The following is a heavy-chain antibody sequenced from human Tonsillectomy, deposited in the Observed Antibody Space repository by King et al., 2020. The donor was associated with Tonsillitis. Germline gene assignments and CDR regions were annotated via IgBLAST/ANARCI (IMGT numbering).Heavy chain of an antibody. J-gene: IGHJ6*02. CDR1: GFSLSNTRMG. Sequence: TLKESGPVLVKPTETLTLTCTVSGFSLSNTRMGVSWIRQPPGKALEWLAHIFSNDEKSYSTSLKSRVTISKDTSKSQVVLTMTNMDPVDTATYYCARARTTFYYGIDVWGQGTTVTVSS. D-gene: IGHD2/OR15-2a*01. CDR2: IFSNDEK. V-gene: IGHV2-26*01. CDR3: ARARTTFYYGIDV.